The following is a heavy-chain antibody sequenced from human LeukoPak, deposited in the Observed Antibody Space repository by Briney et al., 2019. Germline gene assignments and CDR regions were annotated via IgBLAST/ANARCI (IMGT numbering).Heavy chain of an antibody. V-gene: IGHV3-30*04. CDR2: ISYDGKKK. D-gene: IGHD6-13*01. CDR1: GFDFSLCA. Sequence: GRSLRLSCAASGFDFSLCAMHWVRQAPGKGLEWVAAISYDGKKKFFADFVKGRFIISRDNSKTTLDLQMNSLGIDDTAVYYCARGQPGVAAAGNLDYWGQGTLVTVSS. J-gene: IGHJ4*02. CDR3: ARGQPGVAAAGNLDY.